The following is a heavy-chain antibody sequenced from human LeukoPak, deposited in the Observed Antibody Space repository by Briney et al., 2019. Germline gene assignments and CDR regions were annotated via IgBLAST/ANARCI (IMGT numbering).Heavy chain of an antibody. J-gene: IGHJ4*02. D-gene: IGHD3-22*01. Sequence: ASVKVSCKASGYTFTSYGISWVRQAPGQGLEWMGWISAYNGNTNYAQKLQGRVAMTTDTSTSTAYMELRSLRSDDTAVYYCASEKYYYDSSGYYHAYWGQGTLVTVSS. CDR3: ASEKYYYDSSGYYHAY. CDR2: ISAYNGNT. V-gene: IGHV1-18*01. CDR1: GYTFTSYG.